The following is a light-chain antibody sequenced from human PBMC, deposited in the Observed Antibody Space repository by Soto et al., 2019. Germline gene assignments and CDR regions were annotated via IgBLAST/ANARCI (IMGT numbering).Light chain of an antibody. J-gene: IGKJ1*01. Sequence: EILMTQSPATLSVSPGERVTLSCRASQSVSSNLAWYQQKPGLAPRLLIYYASTRATGVPARFSGSGSGTEFTLTISSLQSEDFAVYYCQQCYNWPRTFGQGTKVDIK. CDR1: QSVSSN. CDR3: QQCYNWPRT. V-gene: IGKV3-15*01. CDR2: YAS.